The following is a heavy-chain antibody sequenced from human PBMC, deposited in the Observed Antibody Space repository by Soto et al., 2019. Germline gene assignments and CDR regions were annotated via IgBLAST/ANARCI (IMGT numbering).Heavy chain of an antibody. J-gene: IGHJ4*02. D-gene: IGHD6-13*01. CDR3: ARDLPGTGIDY. CDR1: GFTFSSYW. CDR2: INSDGSST. Sequence: PEGSLRLSCAASGFTFSSYWIHWVRQAPGKGLVWVSHINSDGSSTTYVDSVKGRFTISRDNAKNTLYLQVNSLRAEDTAVYYCARDLPGTGIDYWGRGTLVTVSS. V-gene: IGHV3-74*03.